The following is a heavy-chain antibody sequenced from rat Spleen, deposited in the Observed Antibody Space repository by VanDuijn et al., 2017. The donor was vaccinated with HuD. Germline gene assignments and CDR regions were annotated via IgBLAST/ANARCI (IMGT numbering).Heavy chain of an antibody. V-gene: IGHV5S13*01. CDR3: AKISGFPY. CDR1: GFTFGDYA. CDR2: ISTGGGNT. Sequence: EVQLVESGGDLVQPGRSVRLSCAASGFTFGDYAMAWVSQAPTKGLEWVASISTGGGNTYYRDSVKGRFTISRDNAKNTLYLQMDSLRSEDTATYYCAKISGFPYWGHGTLVTVSS. J-gene: IGHJ3*01.